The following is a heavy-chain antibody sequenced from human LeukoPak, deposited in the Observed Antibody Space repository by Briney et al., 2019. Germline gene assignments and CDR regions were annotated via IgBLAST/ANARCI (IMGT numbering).Heavy chain of an antibody. CDR2: TSFDESNK. V-gene: IGHV3-30*04. CDR3: ARAKRFSSGWLDCFDY. J-gene: IGHJ4*02. Sequence: GRSLRLSCAGFGFTFSGYSIHWARQAPGKGLEWVAVTSFDESNKYYADSVKGRFTISRDNSMNTVYLQMYSLRDGDTAVYYCARAKRFSSGWLDCFDYWGQGTLVTVSS. D-gene: IGHD6-19*01. CDR1: GFTFSGYS.